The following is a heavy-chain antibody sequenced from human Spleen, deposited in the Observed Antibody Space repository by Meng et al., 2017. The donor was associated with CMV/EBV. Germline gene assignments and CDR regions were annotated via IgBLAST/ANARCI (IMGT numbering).Heavy chain of an antibody. V-gene: IGHV4-59*01. J-gene: IGHJ4*02. CDR3: ARGTFGYCSSTSCHSDY. Sequence: GSLRLSCTVSGGSISSYYWSWIRQPPGKGLEWIRYIYYSGSTNYNPSLKSRVTISVDTSKNQFSLKLSSVTAADTAVYYCARGTFGYCSSTSCHSDYWGQGTLVTVSS. CDR1: GGSISSYY. CDR2: IYYSGST. D-gene: IGHD2-2*03.